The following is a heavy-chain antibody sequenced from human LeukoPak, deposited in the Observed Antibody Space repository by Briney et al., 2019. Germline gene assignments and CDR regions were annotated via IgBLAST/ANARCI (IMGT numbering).Heavy chain of an antibody. D-gene: IGHD3-10*01. CDR2: INSDGSST. J-gene: IGHJ6*02. CDR3: ARVPRVYYGMDV. Sequence: GGSLRLSCAASGFTFSSYWMHLVRQAPGKGLVWVSRINSDGSSTSYADSVKGRFTISRDNAKNTLYLQMNSLRAEDTAVYYCARVPRVYYGMDVWGQGTTVTVSS. CDR1: GFTFSSYW. V-gene: IGHV3-74*01.